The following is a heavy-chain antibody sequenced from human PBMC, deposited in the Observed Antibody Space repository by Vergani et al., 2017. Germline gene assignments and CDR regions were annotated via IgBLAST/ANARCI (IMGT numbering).Heavy chain of an antibody. CDR2: ISSNGGST. Sequence: EVQLVESGGGLVQPGGSLRLSCSASGFTFSRYAMHWVRQAPGKGLEYVSAISSNGGSTYYADSVKGRFTISRDNSKNTLYLQMSSLRAEDTAVYYCVKXSRITMVRGVIIADAFDIWGQGTMVTVSS. CDR1: GFTFSRYA. CDR3: VKXSRITMVRGVIIADAFDI. J-gene: IGHJ3*02. D-gene: IGHD3-10*01. V-gene: IGHV3-64D*06.